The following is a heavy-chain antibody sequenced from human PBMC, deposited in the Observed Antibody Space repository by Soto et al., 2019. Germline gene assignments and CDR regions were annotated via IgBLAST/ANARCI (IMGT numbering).Heavy chain of an antibody. V-gene: IGHV1-69*04. Sequence: SVKVSCKASGDTFSFYTINWVRQAPGLGLEWMGRVNPIVSMSNYAQKFQGRVTITADKSTSTAYMELSSLRSEDTAVYYCAREQFSGPPTREQFSGPPTYYYYYGMDVWGQGTTVTVSS. D-gene: IGHD6-19*01. J-gene: IGHJ6*02. CDR2: VNPIVSMS. CDR1: GDTFSFYT. CDR3: AREQFSGPPTREQFSGPPTYYYYYGMDV.